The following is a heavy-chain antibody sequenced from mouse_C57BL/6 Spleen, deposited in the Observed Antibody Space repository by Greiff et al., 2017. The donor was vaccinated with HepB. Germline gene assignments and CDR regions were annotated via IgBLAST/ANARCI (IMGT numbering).Heavy chain of an antibody. CDR3: ARSEGYGINYFDY. J-gene: IGHJ2*01. V-gene: IGHV1-64*01. Sequence: VQLQQSGAELVKPGASVKLSCKASGYTFTSYWMHWVKQRPGQGLEWIGMIHPNSGSTNYNEKFKSKATLTVDKSSSTAYMQLSSLTSEDSAVYYCARSEGYGINYFDYWGQGTTLTVSS. CDR1: GYTFTSYW. CDR2: IHPNSGST. D-gene: IGHD2-3*01.